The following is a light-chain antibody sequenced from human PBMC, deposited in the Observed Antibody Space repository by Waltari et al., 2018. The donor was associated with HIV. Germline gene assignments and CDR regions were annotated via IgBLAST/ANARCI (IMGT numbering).Light chain of an antibody. V-gene: IGLV3-10*01. J-gene: IGLJ2*01. CDR3: YSTDNSGHHRV. CDR2: EDS. CDR1: ALPKKY. Sequence: SYELTQHPSVAVSPGQTARITCTGAALPKKYASWYQQKSGQAPVLGIYEDSKRPSGFPERFSGSSSGTTSTLTISGAQVEDEADYYCYSTDNSGHHRVFGTGTKLTVL.